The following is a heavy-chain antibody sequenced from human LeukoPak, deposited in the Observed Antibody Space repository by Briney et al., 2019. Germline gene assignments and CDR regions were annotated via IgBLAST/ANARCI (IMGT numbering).Heavy chain of an antibody. CDR3: AKDMKWELLGSYDY. D-gene: IGHD1-26*01. CDR1: GFTFDDYA. V-gene: IGHV3-9*01. Sequence: SLRLSCAASGFTFDDYAMHWVRQAPGKGLEWVSGISWNSGSIGYADSVKGRFTISRDNAKNSLYLQMNSLRAEDTALYYCAKDMKWELLGSYDYWGQGTLVTVSS. J-gene: IGHJ4*02. CDR2: ISWNSGSI.